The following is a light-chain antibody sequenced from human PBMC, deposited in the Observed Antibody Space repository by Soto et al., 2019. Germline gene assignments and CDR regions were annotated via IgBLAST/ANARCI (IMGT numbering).Light chain of an antibody. CDR3: YSYSGTNNLV. V-gene: IGLV2-8*01. J-gene: IGLJ2*01. Sequence: QSALTQPPSASGSPGQSVTISCTGTSSDVGGYNYVSWYQQHPGKAPKLMIYDVSERPSGVPDRFSGSKSGNTASLTVSGLQAEDEADYYCYSYSGTNNLVFGGGTKVTVL. CDR1: SSDVGGYNY. CDR2: DVS.